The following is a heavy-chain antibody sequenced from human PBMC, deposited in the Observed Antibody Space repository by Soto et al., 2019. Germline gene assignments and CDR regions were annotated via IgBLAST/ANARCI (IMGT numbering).Heavy chain of an antibody. D-gene: IGHD5-18*01. CDR2: INAGKGNT. V-gene: IGHV1-3*01. Sequence: ASVKVSCKASGYTFTSYAMHWVRQAPGQRLEWMGWINAGKGNTKYSQKFQGRVTITRDTSASTAYMELSSLRSEDTAVYYCAKYLSSQLWWHKYYYYGMDVWDQGTTVTVSS. J-gene: IGHJ6*02. CDR1: GYTFTSYA. CDR3: AKYLSSQLWWHKYYYYGMDV.